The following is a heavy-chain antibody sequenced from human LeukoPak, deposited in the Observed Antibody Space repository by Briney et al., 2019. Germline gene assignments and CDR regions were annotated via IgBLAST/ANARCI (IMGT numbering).Heavy chain of an antibody. Sequence: GGSLRLSCAASGFTFSDYTMNWVRQALGKGLEWVSYISSSSTIYYADSVKGRFTISRDNAKNSLYLQMNSLRDEDTAVYYCARDPGKDYYGSGTYLKRSDYWGQGTLVTVSS. D-gene: IGHD3-10*01. J-gene: IGHJ4*02. V-gene: IGHV3-69-1*01. CDR3: ARDPGKDYYGSGTYLKRSDY. CDR1: GFTFSDYT. CDR2: ISSSSTI.